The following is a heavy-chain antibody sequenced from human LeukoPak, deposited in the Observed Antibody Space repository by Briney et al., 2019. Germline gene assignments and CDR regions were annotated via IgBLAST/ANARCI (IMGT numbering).Heavy chain of an antibody. CDR1: GGTFSSYA. D-gene: IGHD2-2*01. CDR3: ARGHCSSTSCYWGVYGMDV. J-gene: IGHJ6*02. Sequence: SVKVSCKASGGTFSSYAISWVRQAPGQGLEWMGGTIPIFGTANYAQKFQGRVTITADESTSTAYMELSSLRSEDTAVYYCARGHCSSTSCYWGVYGMDVWAKGPRSPSP. CDR2: TIPIFGTA. V-gene: IGHV1-69*13.